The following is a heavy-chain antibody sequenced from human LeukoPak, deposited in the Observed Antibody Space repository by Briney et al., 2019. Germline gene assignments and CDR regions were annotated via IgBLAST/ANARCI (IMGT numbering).Heavy chain of an antibody. Sequence: GGSLRLSCSVSAFTFNTFDNFAMNWVRQAPGKGLEWVAAISESGASTYYAASVKGRFTISRDNSENTLYLQMNSLRAEDTAVYYCAKVPTTVVTPQFDYWGPGTLVTVSS. D-gene: IGHD4-23*01. V-gene: IGHV3-23*01. CDR3: AKVPTTVVTPQFDY. CDR2: ISESGAST. CDR1: AFTFNTFDNFA. J-gene: IGHJ4*02.